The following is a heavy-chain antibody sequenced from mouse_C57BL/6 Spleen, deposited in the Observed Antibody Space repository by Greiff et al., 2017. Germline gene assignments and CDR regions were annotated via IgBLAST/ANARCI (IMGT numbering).Heavy chain of an antibody. CDR2: INPNNGGT. J-gene: IGHJ2*01. CDR3: ARPRRYDPFFAY. D-gene: IGHD2-12*01. V-gene: IGHV1-18*01. CDR1: GYTFTDYN. Sequence: EVQLQQSGPELVKPGASVKIPCKASGYTFTDYNMDWVKQSHGKGLEWIGNINPNNGGTNYNQKFKGKATLTVDKSSSTAYMELRSLTSEDTAVYYCARPRRYDPFFAYWGQGTILTVSS.